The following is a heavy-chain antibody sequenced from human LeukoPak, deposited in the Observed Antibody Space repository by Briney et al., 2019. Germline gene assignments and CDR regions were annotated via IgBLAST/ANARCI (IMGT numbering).Heavy chain of an antibody. V-gene: IGHV3-7*01. CDR1: GFTFSSYW. CDR3: ANNYDFWSGYYPFDY. Sequence: GGSLRLSCAASGFTFSSYWMSWVRQAPGKGLEWVANVKQDGSEKYYVDSVKGRFTISRDNAKNSLYLQMNSLRAEDTAVYYCANNYDFWSGYYPFDYWGQGTLVTVSS. CDR2: VKQDGSEK. J-gene: IGHJ4*02. D-gene: IGHD3-3*01.